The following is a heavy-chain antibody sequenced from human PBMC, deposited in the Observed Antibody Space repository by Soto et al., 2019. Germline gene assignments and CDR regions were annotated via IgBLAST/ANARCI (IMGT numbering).Heavy chain of an antibody. CDR2: ISGSGGST. CDR3: AIDPRVVYYYYGMDV. V-gene: IGHV3-23*01. D-gene: IGHD3-3*01. CDR1: GFTFSSYA. J-gene: IGHJ6*02. Sequence: VQLLESGGGLVQPGGSLRLSCAASGFTFSSYAMSWVRQAPGKGLEWVSAISGSGGSTYYADSVKGRFTISRDNSKNTLYLQMNSLRAEDTAVYYCAIDPRVVYYYYGMDVWGQGTTVTVSS.